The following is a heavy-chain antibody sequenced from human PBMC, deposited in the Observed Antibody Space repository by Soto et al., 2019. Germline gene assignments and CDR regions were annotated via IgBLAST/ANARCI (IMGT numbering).Heavy chain of an antibody. D-gene: IGHD3-22*01. CDR3: ARASTDITMIVVVPDLTFDY. CDR1: GFTFSSYW. J-gene: IGHJ4*02. CDR2: IKQDGSEK. Sequence: VGSLRLSCAASGFTFSSYWMSWVRQAPGKGLEWVANIKQDGSEKYYVDSVKGRFTISRDNAKNSLYLQMNSLRAEDTAVYYCARASTDITMIVVVPDLTFDYWGQGTLVTVSS. V-gene: IGHV3-7*01.